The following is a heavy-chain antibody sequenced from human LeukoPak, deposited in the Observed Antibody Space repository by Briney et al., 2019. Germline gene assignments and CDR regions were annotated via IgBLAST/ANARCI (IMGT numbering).Heavy chain of an antibody. CDR3: ATDYGSGSY. D-gene: IGHD3-10*01. J-gene: IGHJ4*02. V-gene: IGHV3-30*03. CDR2: ISYDGSNK. CDR1: GFTFSSYG. Sequence: GGSPRLSCAASGFTFSSYGMHWVRQAPGKGLEWVAVISYDGSNKYYADSVKGRFTISRDNSKNTLYLQMNSLRAEDTAVYYCATDYGSGSYWGQGTLVTASS.